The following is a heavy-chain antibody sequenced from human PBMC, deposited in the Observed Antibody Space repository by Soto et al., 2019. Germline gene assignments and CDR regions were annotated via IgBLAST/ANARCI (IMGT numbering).Heavy chain of an antibody. V-gene: IGHV4-59*08. CDR1: GGSMSSYY. CDR2: IYYSGST. J-gene: IGHJ4*02. Sequence: SETLSLTCSVSGGSMSSYYWSWIRQPPGKGLEWIGYIYYSGSTNYNPSLKSRVTISVDTSKNQFSLKLSSVTAADTAVYYGASIYGSGSYRAIRSIAVAGTPPAYFDYWVQGTLVPVSS. CDR3: ASIYGSGSYRAIRSIAVAGTPPAYFDY. D-gene: IGHD3-10*01.